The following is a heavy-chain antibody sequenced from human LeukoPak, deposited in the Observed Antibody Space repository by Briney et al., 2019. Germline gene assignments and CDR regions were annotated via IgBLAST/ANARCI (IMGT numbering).Heavy chain of an antibody. Sequence: SETLSLTCTVSIGSISLHFWSWIRQSPGKGLEWIGYVSNSGTTHYNPSLKSRVTISVDTSKSHLSLKLSSVTAADTAVYYCASGISVDPDTFDIWGPGTMVTVSP. J-gene: IGHJ3*02. CDR3: ASGISVDPDTFDI. D-gene: IGHD3-3*02. CDR2: VSNSGTT. V-gene: IGHV4-4*08. CDR1: IGSISLHF.